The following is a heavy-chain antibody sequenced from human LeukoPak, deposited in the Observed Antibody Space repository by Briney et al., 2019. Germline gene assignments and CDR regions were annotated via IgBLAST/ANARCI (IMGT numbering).Heavy chain of an antibody. CDR2: IDPSDSYT. CDR1: GYSFTSCW. D-gene: IGHD3-22*01. Sequence: GESLKISCKGSGYSFTSCWISWVRQMPGKGLEWMGRIDPSDSYTNYSPSFQGHVTISADKSISTAYLQWSSLKASDTAMYYCARRAYDSSGYQDYWGQGTLVTVSS. J-gene: IGHJ4*02. CDR3: ARRAYDSSGYQDY. V-gene: IGHV5-10-1*01.